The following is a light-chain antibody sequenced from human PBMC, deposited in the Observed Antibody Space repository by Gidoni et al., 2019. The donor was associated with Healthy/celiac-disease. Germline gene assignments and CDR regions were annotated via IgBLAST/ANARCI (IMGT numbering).Light chain of an antibody. J-gene: IGKJ3*01. V-gene: IGKV3-11*01. CDR2: DAS. CDR3: QQRSNWPRFT. CDR1: QSVSSY. Sequence: DIVLTQSPATLSLSPGERATLSCRASQSVSSYLSWYQQKPGQAPRLLSYDASNRATGIPARFSGSGSGTDFTLTISSLEPEDFAVYCCQQRSNWPRFTFXPXTKVDIK.